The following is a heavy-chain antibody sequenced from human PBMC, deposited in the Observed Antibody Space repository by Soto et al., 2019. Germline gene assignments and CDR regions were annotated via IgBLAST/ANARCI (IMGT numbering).Heavy chain of an antibody. CDR1: GYTFTSYA. V-gene: IGHV7-4-1*01. Sequence: ASVKVSCKASGYTFTSYAMNWVRQAPGQGLEWMGWINTNTGNPTYAQGFTGRFVFSLDTSVSTAYLQICSLKAEDTAAYYCAIETRIAAAGTRYFQHWGQGTLVTVSS. CDR2: INTNTGNP. D-gene: IGHD6-13*01. CDR3: AIETRIAAAGTRYFQH. J-gene: IGHJ1*01.